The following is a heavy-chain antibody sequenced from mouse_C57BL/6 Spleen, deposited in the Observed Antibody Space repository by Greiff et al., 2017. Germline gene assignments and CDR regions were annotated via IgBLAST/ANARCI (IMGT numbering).Heavy chain of an antibody. J-gene: IGHJ4*01. V-gene: IGHV1-82*01. CDR3: TYYAHYAMDY. D-gene: IGHD2-10*01. CDR2: IYPGDGDT. Sequence: QVQLQQSGPELVKPGASVKISCKASGYAFSSSWMNWVKQRPGKGLEWIGRIYPGDGDTNYNGKFKGKATLTADKSSSTAYMQLSSLTSEDSAVYFCTYYAHYAMDYWCQGTSVTVSS. CDR1: GYAFSSSW.